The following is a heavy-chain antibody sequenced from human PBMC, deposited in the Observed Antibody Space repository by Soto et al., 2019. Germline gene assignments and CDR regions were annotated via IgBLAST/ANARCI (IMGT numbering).Heavy chain of an antibody. V-gene: IGHV1-69*01. D-gene: IGHD2-8*01. Sequence: QVQLVQSGAEVKKPGSSVKVSCKASGGTFSSYAISWVRQAPGQGLEWMGGIIPIFGTANYAQKFQGRVTITADESTSTAYMELSGQRAEDTAVYYCASPGYCTNGVCYTNGMDVWGQGTTVTVSS. CDR1: GGTFSSYA. CDR2: IIPIFGTA. J-gene: IGHJ6*02. CDR3: ASPGYCTNGVCYTNGMDV.